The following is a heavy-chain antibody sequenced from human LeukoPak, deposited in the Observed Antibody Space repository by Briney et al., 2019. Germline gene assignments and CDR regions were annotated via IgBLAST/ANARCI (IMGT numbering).Heavy chain of an antibody. Sequence: GGSLRLSCAASGFTFSSYAMSWVRQAPGKGLEWVSAIGGGGGSTYYADSVKGRFTISRDNSKNTLYLQMNSLRAEDTAVYYCANQGANTWGPFDYWGQGTLVTVSS. CDR2: IGGGGGST. J-gene: IGHJ4*02. V-gene: IGHV3-23*01. D-gene: IGHD7-27*01. CDR3: ANQGANTWGPFDY. CDR1: GFTFSSYA.